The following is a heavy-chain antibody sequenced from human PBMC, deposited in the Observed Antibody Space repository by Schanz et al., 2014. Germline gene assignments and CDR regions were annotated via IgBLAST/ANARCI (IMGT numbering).Heavy chain of an antibody. CDR3: ARDHATKSYFSRGPAIDI. Sequence: QVQLVESGGGVVQPGRSLRLSCAASGFTFSSYGMHWVRQAPGKGLEWVAVIWYDGSNKNYADSVKGRFTITRDKSKNTLSLQMNRLRVEDTAADVYARDHATKSYFSRGPAIDIWGQGTLLTVSS. D-gene: IGHD1-26*01. V-gene: IGHV3-33*01. CDR2: IWYDGSNK. J-gene: IGHJ4*02. CDR1: GFTFSSYG.